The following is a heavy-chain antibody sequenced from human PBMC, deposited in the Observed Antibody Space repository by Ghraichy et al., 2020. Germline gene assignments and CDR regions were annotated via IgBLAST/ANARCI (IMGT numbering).Heavy chain of an antibody. J-gene: IGHJ3*01. D-gene: IGHD2-2*01. CDR1: GFIFSSYG. Sequence: GGSLRLSCAASGFIFSSYGMHWVRQAPGKGLEWVAFIRYDGTNKYYPDSVKGRFTISRDNTKNTLYLHLNSLRTEDTAVFYCARDLSTSWVFDAFDFWGQGTMVTVYS. CDR2: IRYDGTNK. CDR3: ARDLSTSWVFDAFDF. V-gene: IGHV3-30*02.